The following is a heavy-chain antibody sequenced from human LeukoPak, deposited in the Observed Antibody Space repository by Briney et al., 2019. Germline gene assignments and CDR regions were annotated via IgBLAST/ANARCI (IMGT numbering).Heavy chain of an antibody. J-gene: IGHJ4*02. D-gene: IGHD6-6*01. CDR2: MNPNSGNT. V-gene: IGHV1-8*01. CDR1: GYTFTSYD. CDR3: ARVIPSSIAARPIDY. Sequence: PWASVKVSRKASGYTFTSYDINWVRQATGQGLEWMGWMNPNSGNTGYAQKFQGRVTMTRNTSISTAYMELSSLRSEDTAVYYCARVIPSSIAARPIDYWGQGTLVTVSS.